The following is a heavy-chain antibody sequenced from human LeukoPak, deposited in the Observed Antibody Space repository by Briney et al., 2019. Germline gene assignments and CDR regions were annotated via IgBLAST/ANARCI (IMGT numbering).Heavy chain of an antibody. CDR3: AKDFGEAAFDI. D-gene: IGHD3-10*01. CDR1: GFTFSSYA. Sequence: GGSLRLSCAASGFTFSSYAMHWVRQAPGKGLEWVAVISYDGSNKYYADSVKGRFTISRDNSMNTLYLQMNSLRAEDTAVYYCAKDFGEAAFDIWGQGTMVTVSS. V-gene: IGHV3-30-3*01. CDR2: ISYDGSNK. J-gene: IGHJ3*02.